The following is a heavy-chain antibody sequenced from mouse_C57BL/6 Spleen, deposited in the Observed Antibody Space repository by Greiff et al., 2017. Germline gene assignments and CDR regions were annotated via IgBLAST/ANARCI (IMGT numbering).Heavy chain of an antibody. CDR2: ISDGGSYT. CDR3: ARESRGRYGYDGFDY. J-gene: IGHJ2*01. D-gene: IGHD2-2*01. Sequence: EVKLVESGGGSVKPGGSLKLSCAASGFTFSSYAMSWVRQTPEKRLEWVATISDGGSYTYYPDNVQGRFTISRDNAKNNLYLQRSHLKSEDTAMYYGARESRGRYGYDGFDYWGQGTTLTVSS. CDR1: GFTFSSYA. V-gene: IGHV5-4*01.